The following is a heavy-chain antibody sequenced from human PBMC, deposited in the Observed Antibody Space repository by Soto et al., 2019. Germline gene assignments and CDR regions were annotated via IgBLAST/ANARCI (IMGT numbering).Heavy chain of an antibody. V-gene: IGHV3-23*01. D-gene: IGHD3-16*01. CDR3: AKSVSQVPSAPFDF. J-gene: IGHJ4*02. CDR1: GFTFSSYA. CDR2: ISVTGGST. Sequence: HPGGSLRLSCAASGFTFSSYAMSWVRQAPGKGLEWVSTISVTGGSTYYADSVKGRFTISRDNSKSTLSLHMNSLRAEDTALYYCAKSVSQVPSAPFDFWGQGTLVTVSS.